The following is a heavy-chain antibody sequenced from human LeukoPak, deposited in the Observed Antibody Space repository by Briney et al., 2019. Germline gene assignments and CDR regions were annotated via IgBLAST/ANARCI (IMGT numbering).Heavy chain of an antibody. J-gene: IGHJ3*02. D-gene: IGHD3-10*01. CDR2: INTNTGNP. CDR3: ARQAPGGAKDAFDI. CDR1: GYTLTRHA. Sequence: ASVKVSCKASGYTLTRHAMNWVRQAPGKGLEWMGWINTNTGNPTYAQGFAGRFVFSLDTSVSTTYLQISGLKAEDTAVYYCARQAPGGAKDAFDIWGQGTMVTVSS. V-gene: IGHV7-4-1*02.